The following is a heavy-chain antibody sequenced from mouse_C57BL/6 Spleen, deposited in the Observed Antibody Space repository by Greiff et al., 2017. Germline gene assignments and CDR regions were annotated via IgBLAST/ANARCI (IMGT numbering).Heavy chain of an antibody. J-gene: IGHJ2*01. CDR2: IYPGDGDT. CDR3: ARFYGPPYFDF. Sequence: QVQLQQSGAELVKPGASVKISCKASGYAFSSYWMNWVKQRPGKGLEWIGQIYPGDGDTNYNGTFKGKATLTADKSSSTAYMQLSSLASEDSAVYFCARFYGPPYFDFWGQGTTLTVSS. CDR1: GYAFSSYW. V-gene: IGHV1-80*01. D-gene: IGHD1-1*02.